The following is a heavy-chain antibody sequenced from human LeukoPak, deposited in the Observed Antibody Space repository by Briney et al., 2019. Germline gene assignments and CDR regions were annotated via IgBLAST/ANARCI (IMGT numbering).Heavy chain of an antibody. CDR2: ISYDGSNK. Sequence: GGSLRLSCAASGFTFSSYAMHWVRQAPGKGLEWVAVISYDGSNKYYADSVKGRFTISRDNSKNTLYLQMNSLRAEDTAVYYCARGQEQQLDLAWFDPWGQGTLVTVSS. CDR1: GFTFSSYA. D-gene: IGHD6-13*01. V-gene: IGHV3-30*04. CDR3: ARGQEQQLDLAWFDP. J-gene: IGHJ5*02.